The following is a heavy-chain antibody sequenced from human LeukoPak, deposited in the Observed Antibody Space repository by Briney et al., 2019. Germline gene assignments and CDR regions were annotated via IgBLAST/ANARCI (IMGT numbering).Heavy chain of an antibody. Sequence: SETLSLTCTVSGGSISSSSYYWGWIRQPPGKGLEWIGSIYYSGSTYYNPSLKSRVTISVDTSKNQFSLKLSSVTAADTAVYYCARVYYHRTGPDYWGQGTLITVSS. V-gene: IGHV4-39*01. J-gene: IGHJ4*02. CDR1: GGSISSSSYY. D-gene: IGHD3-22*01. CDR3: ARVYYHRTGPDY. CDR2: IYYSGST.